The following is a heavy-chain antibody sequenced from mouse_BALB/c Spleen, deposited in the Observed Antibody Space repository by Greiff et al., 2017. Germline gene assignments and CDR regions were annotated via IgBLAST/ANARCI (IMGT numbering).Heavy chain of an antibody. CDR3: ARSTMISSYAMDY. Sequence: DLVKPGASVKLSCKASGYTFTSYWINWIKQRPGQGLEWIGRIAPGSGSTYYNEMFKGKATLTVDTSSSTAYIQLSSLSSEDSAVYFCARSTMISSYAMDYWGQGTSVTVSS. D-gene: IGHD2-4*01. CDR1: GYTFTSYW. V-gene: IGHV1S41*01. J-gene: IGHJ4*01. CDR2: IAPGSGST.